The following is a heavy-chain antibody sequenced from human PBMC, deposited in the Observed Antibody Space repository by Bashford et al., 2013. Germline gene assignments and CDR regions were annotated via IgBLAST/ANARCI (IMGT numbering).Heavy chain of an antibody. CDR1: GYTFTEYS. Sequence: ASVKVSCKTSGYTFTEYSVHWVRQAPGQGLEWMGWINPNRGGTISAQKFQGRVTMTRDTSISTAYMEVSRLRSDDTAVYYCARDGPVVGVWNAFDVWGQGTVVTVSS. D-gene: IGHD1-26*01. CDR3: ARDGPVVGVWNAFDV. J-gene: IGHJ3*01. V-gene: IGHV1-2*02. CDR2: INPNRGGT.